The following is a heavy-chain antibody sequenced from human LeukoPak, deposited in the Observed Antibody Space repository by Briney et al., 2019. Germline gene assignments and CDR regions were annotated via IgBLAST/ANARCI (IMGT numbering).Heavy chain of an antibody. Sequence: GESLQISCKGSGYIFTSYWIGWVRQLPGKGLEWMGIIYPGDSDTRYSPSFQGQVTISADKSISTAYLQWSSLKASDTAMYYCARGGTIFPALVWFDPWGQGTLVTVSS. D-gene: IGHD3-3*01. J-gene: IGHJ5*02. CDR2: IYPGDSDT. CDR1: GYIFTSYW. V-gene: IGHV5-51*01. CDR3: ARGGTIFPALVWFDP.